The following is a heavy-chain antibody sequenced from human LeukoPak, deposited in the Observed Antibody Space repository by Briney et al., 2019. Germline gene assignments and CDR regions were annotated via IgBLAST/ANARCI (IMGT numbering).Heavy chain of an antibody. CDR3: ARDLYSGYGWGFDY. Sequence: ASVKVSCKASGYTFTSYGISWVRQAPGHGLEWVGWISAYNGNTNYAQKLQGRVTMTTDTSTRTAYMELRSLRSDDTAVYYCARDLYSGYGWGFDYWGQGTLVTVSS. CDR1: GYTFTSYG. D-gene: IGHD5-12*01. J-gene: IGHJ4*02. CDR2: ISAYNGNT. V-gene: IGHV1-18*04.